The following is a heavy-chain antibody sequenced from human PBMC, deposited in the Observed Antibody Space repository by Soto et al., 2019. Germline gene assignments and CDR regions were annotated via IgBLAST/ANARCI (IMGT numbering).Heavy chain of an antibody. V-gene: IGHV3-30*03. Sequence: PGGSLRLSCAASRFTISSYGMHWVRQAPGKGLEWVAVISYDGSNKYYADSVKGRFTISRDNSKNTLYLQMDSLRAEDTAVYYCAIYSSGWYPLDYWGQGTLVTVSS. CDR3: AIYSSGWYPLDY. CDR1: RFTISSYG. CDR2: ISYDGSNK. J-gene: IGHJ4*02. D-gene: IGHD6-19*01.